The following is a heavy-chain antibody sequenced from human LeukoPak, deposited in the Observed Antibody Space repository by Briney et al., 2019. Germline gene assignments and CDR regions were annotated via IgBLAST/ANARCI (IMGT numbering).Heavy chain of an antibody. CDR3: ARQGWLQFIDY. CDR1: GGSISSYF. Sequence: SETLSLTCTVSGGSISSYFWSWIRQPPGKGLEWIGYICYSGSTNYNPSLKSRVTISVDTSKNQFSLKLSSVTAADTAVYYCARQGWLQFIDYWGQGTLVTVSS. J-gene: IGHJ4*02. V-gene: IGHV4-59*08. CDR2: ICYSGST. D-gene: IGHD5-24*01.